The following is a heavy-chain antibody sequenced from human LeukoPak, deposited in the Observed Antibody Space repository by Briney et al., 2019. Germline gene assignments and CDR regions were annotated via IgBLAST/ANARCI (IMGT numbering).Heavy chain of an antibody. CDR3: AKGEYYYDSSGSDY. V-gene: IGHV3-30*02. Sequence: GGSLRLSCAASGFTFSSYGMHWVRQAPGKGLEWVAFIRYDGSNKYYADSVKGRFTISRDNSKNTLYLQMNSLRAEDTAVYYCAKGEYYYDSSGSDYWGQGTLVTVSS. J-gene: IGHJ4*02. CDR1: GFTFSSYG. CDR2: IRYDGSNK. D-gene: IGHD3-22*01.